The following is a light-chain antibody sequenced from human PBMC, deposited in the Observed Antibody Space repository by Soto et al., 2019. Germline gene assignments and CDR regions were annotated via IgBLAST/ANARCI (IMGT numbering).Light chain of an antibody. CDR1: VSVNRW. Sequence: DIRMTQSPSTLSASIGDRVTITCRASVSVNRWLAWYQQKPGKTPQLLIYQASTLESGVPSRFSGGGSGTEFTLTISSLQPDDFATYYCQQYNANSQAFGHGTKVEIK. V-gene: IGKV1-5*03. J-gene: IGKJ1*01. CDR2: QAS. CDR3: QQYNANSQA.